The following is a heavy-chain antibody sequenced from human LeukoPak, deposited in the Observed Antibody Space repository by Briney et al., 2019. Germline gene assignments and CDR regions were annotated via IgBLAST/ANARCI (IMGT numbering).Heavy chain of an antibody. D-gene: IGHD6-13*01. CDR3: ARSRIAAVVPFYFDS. J-gene: IGHJ4*02. CDR1: GFTFTKAW. V-gene: IGHV3-30*01. Sequence: GGSLRLSCAASGFTFTKAWMNWVRQAPGKGLEWVAVISYDGTNEFYADSVQGRFTISRDNSKNTLNLQMNSLRPEDTAIYYCARSRIAAVVPFYFDSWGQGALVTVSS. CDR2: ISYDGTNE.